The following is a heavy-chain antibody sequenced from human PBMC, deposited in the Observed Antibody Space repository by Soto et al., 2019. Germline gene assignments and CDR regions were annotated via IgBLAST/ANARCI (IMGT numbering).Heavy chain of an antibody. Sequence: ASVKVSCKASGYTVTNYGIHWVRQAPGQSLEWMGWINVYNGNTKYSQKFQDRVTFSRDTSASTAYMELSSLRSEDAAVYYCARDLDDILTGPNFDPWGQGTLVTVSS. CDR3: ARDLDDILTGPNFDP. D-gene: IGHD3-9*01. CDR2: INVYNGNT. V-gene: IGHV1-3*01. J-gene: IGHJ5*02. CDR1: GYTVTNYG.